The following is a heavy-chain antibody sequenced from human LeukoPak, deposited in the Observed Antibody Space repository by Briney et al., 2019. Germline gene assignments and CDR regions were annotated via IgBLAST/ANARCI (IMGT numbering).Heavy chain of an antibody. D-gene: IGHD3-10*01. V-gene: IGHV4-39*01. J-gene: IGHJ4*02. Sequence: SETLSLTCTVSGGSISSSSYCWGWIRQPPGKGLEWIGTIYYSGSTYYNPSLKSRVTISVDTSKNQFSLKLTSVTAADTAVYYCASNGVEGYYFDYLGQGTLVTVSS. CDR3: ASNGVEGYYFDY. CDR1: GGSISSSSYC. CDR2: IYYSGST.